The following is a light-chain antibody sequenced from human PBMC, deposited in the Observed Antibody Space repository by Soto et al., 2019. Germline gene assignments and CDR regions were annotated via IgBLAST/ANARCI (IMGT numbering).Light chain of an antibody. V-gene: IGKV3-11*01. CDR2: DAS. Sequence: EIVLTQSPATLSLSPGERATLSCRASQSVSSYLAWYQQKPGQAPRLLIYDASHRATGIPARFSGSGSGTDFTLTISSLEPEDFAVYYCQQRSSWPLTFGGGTKVEIK. CDR1: QSVSSY. CDR3: QQRSSWPLT. J-gene: IGKJ4*01.